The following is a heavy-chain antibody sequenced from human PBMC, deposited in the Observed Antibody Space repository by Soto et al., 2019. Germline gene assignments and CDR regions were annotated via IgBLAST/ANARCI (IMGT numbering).Heavy chain of an antibody. Sequence: EVQLVESGGGLVQPGGSLRLSCAASGFTVSNNYMRWVRQAPGKGLEWVSVIYSGGSRYYADSVKDRFTISRHNSKNTLYLQMNGMRAEQTAVYHCAKRTVREGFGPWGQGTLVTVSS. CDR3: AKRTVREGFGP. V-gene: IGHV3-53*04. J-gene: IGHJ5*02. CDR1: GFTVSNNY. D-gene: IGHD3-10*02. CDR2: IYSGGSR.